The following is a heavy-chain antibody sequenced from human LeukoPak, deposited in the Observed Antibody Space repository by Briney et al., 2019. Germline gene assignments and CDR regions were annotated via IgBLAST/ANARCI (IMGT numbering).Heavy chain of an antibody. CDR3: ARGVTTSMIIVVSIFDY. J-gene: IGHJ4*02. CDR1: GGSFSGYY. V-gene: IGHV4-34*01. Sequence: PSETLSLTCAVYGGSFSGYYWSCIRQPPGKGLEWIGEINHSGSTNYNPSLKSRVTISVDTSKNQFSLKLSSVTAADTAVYYCARGVTTSMIIVVSIFDYWGQGTLVTASS. CDR2: INHSGST. D-gene: IGHD3-22*01.